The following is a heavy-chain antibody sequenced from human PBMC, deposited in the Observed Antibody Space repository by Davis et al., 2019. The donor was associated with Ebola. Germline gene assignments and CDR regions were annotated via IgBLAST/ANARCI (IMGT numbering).Heavy chain of an antibody. D-gene: IGHD3-22*01. Sequence: SVKVSCKASGGTFSSYAISWVRQAPGQGLEWVGGILPIFDTATYAHNFQDRVTITADESRITAYLELSSLRSEDTAVYYCARDRYSDGSGYFFEQSHWGQGTLVTVSS. CDR2: ILPIFDTA. V-gene: IGHV1-69*13. CDR1: GGTFSSYA. CDR3: ARDRYSDGSGYFFEQSH. J-gene: IGHJ4*02.